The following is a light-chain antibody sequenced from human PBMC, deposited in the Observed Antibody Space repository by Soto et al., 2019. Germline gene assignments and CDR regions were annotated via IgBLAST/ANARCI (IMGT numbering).Light chain of an antibody. CDR2: GAS. J-gene: IGKJ5*01. V-gene: IGKV3-15*01. CDR3: QQYGNSPIT. Sequence: ETVLTQSPATLSVSPGERATLSCRASQRVYSNLAWYQQRPGQAPRLLIYGASTRATGVPARFRGSGSGTDFTLTISRLEPEDFAVYYCQQYGNSPITFGQGTRLEIK. CDR1: QRVYSN.